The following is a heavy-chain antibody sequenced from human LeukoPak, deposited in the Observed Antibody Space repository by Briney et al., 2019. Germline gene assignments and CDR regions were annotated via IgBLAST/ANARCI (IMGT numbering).Heavy chain of an antibody. CDR1: GYTFTSYD. Sequence: ASVKVSCKASGYTFTSYDINWVRQAPGQGLEWMAWMNPNSGNIGYAQKFQGRVTITRSTSMTTSYVELSSLRSEDTAVYYCARGRYYDVLTGYYTDYWGQGTLVTVSS. CDR3: ARGRYYDVLTGYYTDY. J-gene: IGHJ4*02. D-gene: IGHD3-9*01. CDR2: MNPNSGNI. V-gene: IGHV1-8*03.